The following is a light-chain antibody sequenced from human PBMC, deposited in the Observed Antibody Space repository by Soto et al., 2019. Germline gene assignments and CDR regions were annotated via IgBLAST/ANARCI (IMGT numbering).Light chain of an antibody. CDR3: QQRSNWPT. CDR1: QSLSGNY. J-gene: IGKJ5*01. V-gene: IGKV3D-20*02. Sequence: NVLTQSPGTLSLSPGERATLSCRASQSLSGNYLAWYQQKPGQAPRVLIYRASIRATGIPARFSGSGSGTDFTLTISSLESEDFAIYYCQQRSNWPTFGQGTRLEIK. CDR2: RAS.